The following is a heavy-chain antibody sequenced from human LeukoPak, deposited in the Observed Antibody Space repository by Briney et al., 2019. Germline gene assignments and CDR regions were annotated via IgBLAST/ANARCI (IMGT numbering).Heavy chain of an antibody. CDR1: GFTFSSSA. V-gene: IGHV1-58*02. D-gene: IGHD2-21*02. CDR3: AAELYRGGDCCHFDY. J-gene: IGHJ4*02. CDR2: IGVGNGNT. Sequence: ASVKVSFKASGFTFSSSAIQWVRQARGERLEWVGWIGVGNGNTNYAHKLQERVTITRDMSTSTAYMELSSLRSEDTAVYYCAAELYRGGDCCHFDYWGQGTLVTVSS.